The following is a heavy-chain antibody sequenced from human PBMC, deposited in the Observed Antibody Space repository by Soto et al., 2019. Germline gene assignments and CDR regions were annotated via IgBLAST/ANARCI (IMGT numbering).Heavy chain of an antibody. D-gene: IGHD6-13*01. CDR2: IRSKANSYAT. CDR1: GFTFSGSA. Sequence: GVSLRLSCEASGFTFSGSAMHWVRQASGKGLEWVGRIRSKANSYATAYAASVKGRLSISRDESKNTAYLQMNSLKTEDTAVYYCTSRDLAAAGTHFDYWGRGTLVTVSS. CDR3: TSRDLAAAGTHFDY. J-gene: IGHJ4*02. V-gene: IGHV3-73*01.